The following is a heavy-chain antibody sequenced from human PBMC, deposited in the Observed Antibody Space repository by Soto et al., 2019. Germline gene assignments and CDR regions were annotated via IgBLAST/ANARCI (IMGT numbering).Heavy chain of an antibody. Sequence: SVKVSCKSSGGTFSNYAVSWVRQVPGQGLEWMGGIIPIFNTPNPAQKFQGRVTCTADESTGTAYMELSSLRSEDTAVYYCASRPRNGYNRWGQGTLLTVSS. V-gene: IGHV1-69*13. CDR3: ASRPRNGYNR. CDR1: GGTFSNYA. CDR2: IIPIFNTP. D-gene: IGHD5-12*01. J-gene: IGHJ4*02.